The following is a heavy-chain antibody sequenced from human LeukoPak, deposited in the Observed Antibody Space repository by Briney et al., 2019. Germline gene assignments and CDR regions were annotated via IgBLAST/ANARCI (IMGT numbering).Heavy chain of an antibody. CDR3: ARVAMTGSFDHWYFDL. Sequence: SETLSPTCAVSGETFSGHYWSWIRQPPGRGLEYIGEINDNGRTIYNPSLESRVTISVDTSKNQGSLNLNSVTAADTALYYCARVAMTGSFDHWYFDLWGRGTLVIVSS. V-gene: IGHV4-34*01. D-gene: IGHD3-9*01. J-gene: IGHJ2*01. CDR2: INDNGRT. CDR1: GETFSGHY.